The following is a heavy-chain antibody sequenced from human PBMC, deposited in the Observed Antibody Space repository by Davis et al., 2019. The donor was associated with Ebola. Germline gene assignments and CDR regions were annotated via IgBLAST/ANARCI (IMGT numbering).Heavy chain of an antibody. CDR2: ISYDGSNK. Sequence: GGSLRLSCAASGFTFSSYAMHWVRQAPGKGLEWVAVISYDGSNKYYADSVKGRFTISRDNSKNTLYLQMNSLRAEDTAVYYCAKDLWFGVLGDLYYYYYGMDVWGQGTTVTVSS. CDR3: AKDLWFGVLGDLYYYYYGMDV. V-gene: IGHV3-30*18. J-gene: IGHJ6*02. D-gene: IGHD3-10*01. CDR1: GFTFSSYA.